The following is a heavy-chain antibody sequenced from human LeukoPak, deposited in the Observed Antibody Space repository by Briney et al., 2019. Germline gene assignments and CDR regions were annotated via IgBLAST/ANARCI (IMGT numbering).Heavy chain of an antibody. CDR2: IKGDGSEK. Sequence: PGGSLRLSCVASGFTLSGYWMSWVRQAPGKGLEWVANIKGDGSEKYYVDSVKGRFTISRDNAKNSLYLQMKSLRAEDTAVYYCARSYDTMVRGTVLYYFDFWGRGTLVTVSS. D-gene: IGHD3-10*01. CDR3: ARSYDTMVRGTVLYYFDF. J-gene: IGHJ4*02. V-gene: IGHV3-7*05. CDR1: GFTLSGYW.